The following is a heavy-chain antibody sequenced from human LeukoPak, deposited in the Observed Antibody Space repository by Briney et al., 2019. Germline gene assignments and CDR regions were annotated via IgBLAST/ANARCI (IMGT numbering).Heavy chain of an antibody. CDR1: GFPFSSYA. V-gene: IGHV3-7*01. Sequence: PGGSLRLSCAASGFPFSSYAMSWVRQAPGKGLEWVANIKLDVSERYYVDSVKGRFTISRDNAKNSLYLQMNSLRAEDTAVYYCARESRGYDILTGKYHRGYYSYYMDVWGKGTTVTVSS. CDR2: IKLDVSER. D-gene: IGHD3-9*01. CDR3: ARESRGYDILTGKYHRGYYSYYMDV. J-gene: IGHJ6*03.